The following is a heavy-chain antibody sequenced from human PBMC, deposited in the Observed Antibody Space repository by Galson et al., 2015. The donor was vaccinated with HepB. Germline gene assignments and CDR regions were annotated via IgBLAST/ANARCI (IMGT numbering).Heavy chain of an antibody. Sequence: SVKVSCKASGYTFTSYGISWVRQAPGQGLEWMGWISAYNGNTNYAQKLQGRVTMTTDTSTSTAYMELRSLRSDDTAVYYCARTITGTTRPRTYFDYWGQGTLVTVSS. D-gene: IGHD1-20*01. CDR3: ARTITGTTRPRTYFDY. J-gene: IGHJ4*02. CDR1: GYTFTSYG. V-gene: IGHV1-18*01. CDR2: ISAYNGNT.